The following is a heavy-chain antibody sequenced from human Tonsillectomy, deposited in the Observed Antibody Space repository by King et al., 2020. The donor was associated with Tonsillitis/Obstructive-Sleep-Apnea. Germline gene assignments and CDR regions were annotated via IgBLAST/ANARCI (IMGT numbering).Heavy chain of an antibody. Sequence: VQLQESGPGLVKPSETLSLTCTVSGGSISTYYWSWIRQPPGKGLEWIGYIYYNGSTNYNPSLKSRVTISVDTSKNQFSLRLSSVTAADTAVYYCARDGKIDAFDIWGQGTMVTVSS. CDR1: GGSISTYY. J-gene: IGHJ3*02. CDR3: ARDGKIDAFDI. CDR2: IYYNGST. V-gene: IGHV4-59*01.